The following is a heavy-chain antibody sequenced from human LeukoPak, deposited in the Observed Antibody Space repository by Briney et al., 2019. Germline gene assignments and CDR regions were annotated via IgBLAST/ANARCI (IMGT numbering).Heavy chain of an antibody. CDR1: GFTLSYYA. V-gene: IGHV3-23*01. J-gene: IGHJ4*02. D-gene: IGHD1-14*01. Sequence: GGSLRLSCAASGFTLSYYAMNWVRHAPGEGLEWGSSINGSGDKTYNADAVKGRFTISRDNSKNKLYLQMNSLRAEDTAVYYCANPARTDYADYWGQGTLVIVSS. CDR2: INGSGDKT. CDR3: ANPARTDYADY.